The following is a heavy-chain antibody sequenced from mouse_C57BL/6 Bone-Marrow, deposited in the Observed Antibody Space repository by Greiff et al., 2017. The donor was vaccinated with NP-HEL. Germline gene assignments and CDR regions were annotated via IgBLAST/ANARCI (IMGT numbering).Heavy chain of an antibody. D-gene: IGHD1-1*01. J-gene: IGHJ3*01. CDR3: ARIAWYYGSSYKKGPAWFAY. CDR1: GFSLSTFGMG. Sequence: QVTLKESGPGILQPSQTLSLTCSFSGFSLSTFGMGVGWIRQPSGKGLEWLAHIWWDDDKYYNPALKSRLTISKDTSKNQVFLKIANVDTADTATYYCARIAWYYGSSYKKGPAWFAYWGQGTLVTVSA. CDR2: IWWDDDK. V-gene: IGHV8-8*01.